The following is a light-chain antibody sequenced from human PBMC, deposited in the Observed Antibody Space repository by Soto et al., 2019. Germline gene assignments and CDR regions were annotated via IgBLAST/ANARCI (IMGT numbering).Light chain of an antibody. V-gene: IGLV1-51*01. J-gene: IGLJ1*01. CDR3: GSLDSSLSAYV. CDR1: SSNIGGNS. Sequence: QSVMTQPPSVSAAPGQKVTISCSGSSSNIGGNSVSWYQQLPGTAPKLLIYDDNKRPSGIPDRFSGSKSGTSATLGITGFQTGDEAIYYCGSLDSSLSAYVFGTGTQLTVL. CDR2: DDN.